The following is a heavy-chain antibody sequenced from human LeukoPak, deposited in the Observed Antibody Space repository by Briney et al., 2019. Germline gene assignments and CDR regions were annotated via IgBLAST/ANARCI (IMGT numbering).Heavy chain of an antibody. J-gene: IGHJ6*02. V-gene: IGHV3-74*01. D-gene: IGHD4-17*01. Sequence: GGSLRLSCAASGFTFSSYWMHWVRQAPGKGPVWVSRINSDGSSTSYADSVKGRFTISRDNAKNTLYLQMNSLRAEDTAVYYCASIEEHDYGDYYYGMDVWGQGTTVTVSS. CDR3: ASIEEHDYGDYYYGMDV. CDR2: INSDGSST. CDR1: GFTFSSYW.